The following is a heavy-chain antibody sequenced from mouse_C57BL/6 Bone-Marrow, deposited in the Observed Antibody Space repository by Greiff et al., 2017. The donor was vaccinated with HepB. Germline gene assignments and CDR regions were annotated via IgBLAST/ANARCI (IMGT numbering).Heavy chain of an antibody. V-gene: IGHV5-12*01. CDR1: GFTFSDYY. CDR3: ATLDGYYGY. D-gene: IGHD2-3*01. CDR2: ISNGGGST. Sequence: EVKVEESGGGLVQPGGSLKLSCAASGFTFSDYYMYWVRQTPEKRLEWVAYISNGGGSTYYPDTVKGRFTISRDNAKNTLYLQMSRLKSEDTAMYYCATLDGYYGYWGQGTTLTVSS. J-gene: IGHJ2*01.